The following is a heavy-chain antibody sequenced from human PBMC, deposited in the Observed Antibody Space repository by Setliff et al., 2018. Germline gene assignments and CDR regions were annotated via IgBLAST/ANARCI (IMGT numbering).Heavy chain of an antibody. J-gene: IGHJ4*02. Sequence: NPSETLSLTCSVSGGSISSSSYYWGWIRQPPGKGLEWIGSINYSGNTYYNPSLTSRVTISVDTSKNQFSLKLRSVTAADTAVYYCARTGTYRYFDYWSQGTLVTVSS. D-gene: IGHD1-26*01. V-gene: IGHV4-39*01. CDR1: GGSISSSSYY. CDR3: ARTGTYRYFDY. CDR2: INYSGNT.